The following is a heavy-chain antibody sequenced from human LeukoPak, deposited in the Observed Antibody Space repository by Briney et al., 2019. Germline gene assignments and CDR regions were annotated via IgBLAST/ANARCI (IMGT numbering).Heavy chain of an antibody. D-gene: IGHD3-10*01. V-gene: IGHV3-23*01. Sequence: GGSLRLSRGASGFTFSNYAMSGVRQAPGKGLEWVSGINDNGSTRFYAASVKGRFTRSRDNSKNTLYLQMNSLRAEDTAVYYCAKKALWFGELLTYYFDYWGQGTLVTVSS. J-gene: IGHJ4*02. CDR1: GFTFSNYA. CDR3: AKKALWFGELLTYYFDY. CDR2: INDNGSTR.